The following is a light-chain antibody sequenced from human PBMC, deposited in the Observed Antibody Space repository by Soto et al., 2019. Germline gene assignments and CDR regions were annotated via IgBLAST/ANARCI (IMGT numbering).Light chain of an antibody. CDR2: DAS. V-gene: IGKV3-11*01. Sequence: EIVCTQSPSTLSLSPGERATLSCRASQSVSSSLAWYQQNPGQAPRLLIYDASTRATGIPARFSGSGSGTDFTLTISSLEPEDFAVYYCQQRSNWPPTFGQGTKVDIK. CDR3: QQRSNWPPT. J-gene: IGKJ1*01. CDR1: QSVSSS.